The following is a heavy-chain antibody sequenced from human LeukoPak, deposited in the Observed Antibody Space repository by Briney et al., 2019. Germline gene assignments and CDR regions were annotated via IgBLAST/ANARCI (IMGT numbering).Heavy chain of an antibody. V-gene: IGHV4-59*08. D-gene: IGHD3-16*02. CDR1: GGSISGYY. CDR2: IYSTGTT. CDR3: ARHDPVGHYRRGMDV. Sequence: PSETLSFTCAVSGGSISGYYWSWSRQSPEKGLEWIGYIYSTGTTIYNPSLRSRVTMSVDVSKNQISLDLTTVTAADTAIYYCARHDPVGHYRRGMDVWGQGTTVTVSS. J-gene: IGHJ6*02.